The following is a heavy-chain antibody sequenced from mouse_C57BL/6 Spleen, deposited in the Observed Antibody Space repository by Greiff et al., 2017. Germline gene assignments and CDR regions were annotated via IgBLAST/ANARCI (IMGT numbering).Heavy chain of an antibody. Sequence: EVKLVESGGGLVQPGESLKLSCESNEYEFPSHDMSWVRKTPEKRLELVAAINSDGGSTYYPDTMERRFIISRDNTKKTLYLQMSSLTSEDSAVYYCARYLIYYDYDDGDYYAMDYWGQGTSVTVSS. CDR1: EYEFPSHD. CDR2: INSDGGST. CDR3: ARYLIYYDYDDGDYYAMDY. D-gene: IGHD2-4*01. J-gene: IGHJ4*01. V-gene: IGHV5-2*01.